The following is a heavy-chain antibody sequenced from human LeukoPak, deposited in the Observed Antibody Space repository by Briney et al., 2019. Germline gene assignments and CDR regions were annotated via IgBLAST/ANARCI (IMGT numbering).Heavy chain of an antibody. D-gene: IGHD3-10*01. V-gene: IGHV4-59*05. CDR1: GGSISSYY. CDR2: IYYSGST. J-gene: IGHJ4*02. Sequence: NPSETLSLTCTVSGGSISSYYWSWIRQPPGKGLEWIGSIYYSGSTYYNPSLKSRVTISVDTSKNQFSLELSSVTAADTAVYYCARFSGSYYTAGDYWGQGTLVTVSS. CDR3: ARFSGSYYTAGDY.